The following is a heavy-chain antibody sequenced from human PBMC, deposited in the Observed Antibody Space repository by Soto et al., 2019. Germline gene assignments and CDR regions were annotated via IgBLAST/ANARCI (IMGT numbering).Heavy chain of an antibody. D-gene: IGHD2-15*01. Sequence: QITLKESGPTLVKPTQTLTLTCTFSGFSLSTNGVGVAWIRQPPGKALEWLAVIYWDDNKRYRPSLTTRLTITRDTSKNQVVLTMTNMDPVDTATYYCAPRPQALGGPSFDYWGQGTLVTVSS. CDR3: APRPQALGGPSFDY. V-gene: IGHV2-5*06. CDR1: GFSLSTNGVG. CDR2: IYWDDNK. J-gene: IGHJ4*02.